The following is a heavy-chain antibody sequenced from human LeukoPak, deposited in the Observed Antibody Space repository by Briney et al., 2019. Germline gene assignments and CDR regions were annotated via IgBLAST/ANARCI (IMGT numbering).Heavy chain of an antibody. Sequence: ASVKVSCKASGYTFTSYGISWVRQAPGQGLEWMGGIIPIFGTANYAQKFQGRVTITADESTSTAYMELSNLRSEDTAVYYCATSDSDYDREHYKCFDPWGQGTLVTVSS. V-gene: IGHV1-69*13. CDR1: GYTFTSYG. CDR2: IIPIFGTA. D-gene: IGHD5-12*01. CDR3: ATSDSDYDREHYKCFDP. J-gene: IGHJ5*02.